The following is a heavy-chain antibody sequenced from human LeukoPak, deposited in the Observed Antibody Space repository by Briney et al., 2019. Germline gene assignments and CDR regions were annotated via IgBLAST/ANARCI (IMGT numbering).Heavy chain of an antibody. V-gene: IGHV4-34*01. J-gene: IGHJ5*02. D-gene: IGHD3-10*01. Sequence: LSPICALDCSFFSIYYWGWIRQPPGEGLGWTGEINHSGSTNNNPLLKSRVTISVDTTKNQFSLKLSSAAAADTAVYYCARGRALFDDPITMVRGDRTATRVKGFVWFDPWGQGTLVTVSS. CDR2: INHSGST. CDR1: CSFFSIYY. CDR3: ARGRALFDDPITMVRGDRTATRVKGFVWFDP.